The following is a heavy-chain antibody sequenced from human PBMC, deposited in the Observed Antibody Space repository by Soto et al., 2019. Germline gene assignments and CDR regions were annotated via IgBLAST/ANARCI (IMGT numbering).Heavy chain of an antibody. CDR2: IKQDGSEK. CDR3: AGRSGYCSGGSCYSKSWFDP. J-gene: IGHJ5*02. V-gene: IGHV3-7*01. Sequence: GGSLRLSCAASGFTFSSYWMSWVRQAPGKGLEWVANIKQDGSEKYYVDSVKGRFTISRDNAKNSLYLQMNSLRAEDTAVYYCAGRSGYCSGGSCYSKSWFDPWGQGTLVTVSS. D-gene: IGHD2-15*01. CDR1: GFTFSSYW.